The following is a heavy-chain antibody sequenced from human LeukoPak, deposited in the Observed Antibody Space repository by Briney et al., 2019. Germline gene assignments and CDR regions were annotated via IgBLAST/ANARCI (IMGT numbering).Heavy chain of an antibody. CDR2: ISPSGDIT. V-gene: IGHV3-23*01. J-gene: IGHJ6*03. CDR1: GFIFSSHG. CDR3: AKDGQLIAVAGKVYLEDLGHYYYYYYMDV. D-gene: IGHD6-19*01. Sequence: GGSLRLSCAASGFIFSSHGMNWVRQAPGKGLEWVSGISPSGDITYYADSVKGRFTISRDNSKNTLYLQMNSLRAEDTAVYYCAKDGQLIAVAGKVYLEDLGHYYYYYYMDVWGKGTTVTISS.